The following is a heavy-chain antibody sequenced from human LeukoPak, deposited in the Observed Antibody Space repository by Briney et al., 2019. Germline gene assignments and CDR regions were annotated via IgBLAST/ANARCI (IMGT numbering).Heavy chain of an antibody. CDR3: AKWAGSRKQTKRSLFSFDF. J-gene: IGHJ4*02. Sequence: GGSQTLFCAPSGYTLCYWDITGIRQAPGMGLEWVSSISGDGGGTYYADSVKGRFTVSRDNSKNTLYLEINRLRVEDTVVYYCAKWAGSRKQTKRSLFSFDFWGQGTLVTVSS. V-gene: IGHV3-23*01. CDR2: ISGDGGGT. D-gene: IGHD3-10*01. CDR1: GYTLCYWD.